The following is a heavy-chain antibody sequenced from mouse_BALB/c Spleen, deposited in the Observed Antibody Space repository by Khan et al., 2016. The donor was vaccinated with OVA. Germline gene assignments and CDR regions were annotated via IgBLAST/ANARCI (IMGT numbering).Heavy chain of an antibody. CDR3: ARGNFPFTY. V-gene: IGHV3-8*02. J-gene: IGHJ3*01. CDR2: ISYSGST. Sequence: EVQLVESGPSLVKPSQTLSLTCSVTGDSITNGYSNWIRKFPGNELEYMGYISYSGSTYYNPSLKSRISITRDTSKNQYHLQLNSVTTEDTATYYCARGNFPFTYWGQGTLVTVSA. CDR1: GDSITNGY.